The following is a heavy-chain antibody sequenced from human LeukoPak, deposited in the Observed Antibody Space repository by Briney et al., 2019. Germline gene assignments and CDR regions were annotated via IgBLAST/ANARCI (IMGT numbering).Heavy chain of an antibody. D-gene: IGHD3-22*01. CDR2: ISSSGYTI. J-gene: IGHJ4*02. CDR1: GFTFSSYE. V-gene: IGHV3-48*03. Sequence: PGGSLRLSCAASGFTFSSYEMNWVRQAPGKGLEWVSSISSSGYTIYYIDSVKGRFTISRDNAKSPLYLQMNSLRAEDTAVYYCARFRHYYDSSGYYSFDYWGQGTLVTVSS. CDR3: ARFRHYYDSSGYYSFDY.